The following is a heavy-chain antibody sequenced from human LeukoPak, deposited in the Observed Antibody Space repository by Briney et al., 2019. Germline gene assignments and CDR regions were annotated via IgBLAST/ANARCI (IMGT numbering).Heavy chain of an antibody. Sequence: PGGSLRLSRAPSLFTFRSYAMSWLRLAPGPRREWVSAITASGGSSYYAEPVTGRFTISRDNSQNTLYLQMNSLRSEHRARYYCSKDLCPFYHCGQGTLVTVSS. CDR1: LFTFRSYA. J-gene: IGHJ4*02. D-gene: IGHD2/OR15-2a*01. CDR3: SKDLCPFYH. CDR2: ITASGGSS. V-gene: IGHV3-23*01.